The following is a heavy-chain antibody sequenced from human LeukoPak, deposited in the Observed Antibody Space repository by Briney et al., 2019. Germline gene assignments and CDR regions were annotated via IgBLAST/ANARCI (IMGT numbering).Heavy chain of an antibody. D-gene: IGHD6-13*01. V-gene: IGHV4-59*13. CDR1: GGSISSYY. CDR3: VRARIPSIAAAGTSFQNWFDP. CDR2: IYYSGST. J-gene: IGHJ5*02. Sequence: PSETLSLTCTVSGGSISSYYWSWIRQPPGKGLECMGYIYYSGSTNYNPSLKGRVTISVDTSNNQFSLELSSVTAADTAEYYWVRARIPSIAAAGTSFQNWFDPWGKGTLVTVSS.